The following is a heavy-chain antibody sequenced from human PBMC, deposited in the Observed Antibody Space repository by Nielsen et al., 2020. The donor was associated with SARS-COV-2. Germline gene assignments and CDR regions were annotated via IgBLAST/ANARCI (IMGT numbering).Heavy chain of an antibody. CDR3: AKCHAPEQWLDGRNYYYYYIDV. V-gene: IGHV3-30*18. CDR1: GFSFSDYG. J-gene: IGHJ6*03. CDR2: ISFDGSAA. D-gene: IGHD6-19*01. Sequence: GESLKISCAASGFSFSDYGMHWVRQAPGKGLEWVAVISFDGSAAYYADSVKGRFTISRDTSKNTVYLQMNSLRTEDTAVYYCAKCHAPEQWLDGRNYYYYYIDVWGKGTTLTVSS.